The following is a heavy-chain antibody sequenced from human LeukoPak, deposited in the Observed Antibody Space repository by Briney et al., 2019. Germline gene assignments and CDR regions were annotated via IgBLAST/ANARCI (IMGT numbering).Heavy chain of an antibody. CDR3: ARVNVAVAGTADAFDI. V-gene: IGHV1-24*01. D-gene: IGHD6-19*01. Sequence: GASVKVSCKVSGYTLTELSMHWVRQAPGKGLEWMGGFDPEDGETIYAQKFQGRVTMTEDTSTDTAYMEVSSLRSEDTAVYYCARVNVAVAGTADAFDIWGQGTMVTVSS. CDR2: FDPEDGET. CDR1: GYTLTELS. J-gene: IGHJ3*02.